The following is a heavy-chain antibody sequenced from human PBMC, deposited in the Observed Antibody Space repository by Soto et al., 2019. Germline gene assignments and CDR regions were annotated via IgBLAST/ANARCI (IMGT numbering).Heavy chain of an antibody. CDR1: GGSISSGGYY. D-gene: IGHD3-16*01. J-gene: IGHJ4*02. CDR2: IYYSGST. Sequence: QVQLQESGPGLVKPSQTLSLTCTVSGGSISSGGYYWSWIRQHPGKGLEWIGYIYYSGSTYYNPALKGGLKTSGDTSKNQFALKLRSVTAADTAVYFCARDKRGGGEFDYWGQGTLVTVSS. CDR3: ARDKRGGGEFDY. V-gene: IGHV4-31*03.